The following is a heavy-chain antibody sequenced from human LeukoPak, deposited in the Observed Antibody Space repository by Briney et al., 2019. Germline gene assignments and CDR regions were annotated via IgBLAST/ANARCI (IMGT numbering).Heavy chain of an antibody. D-gene: IGHD6-13*01. CDR1: GDSVSSNSAA. Sequence: SQTLSLTCAISGDSVSSNSAAWNWLRQSPSRGLEWLGRTYYRSKWYNDYAVSVKSRITINPDTSKNQFSLQLNSVTPEDTAVYYCARGTSSWYDYYYYYMDVWGKGTTVTVSS. CDR2: TYYRSKWYN. CDR3: ARGTSSWYDYYYYYMDV. V-gene: IGHV6-1*01. J-gene: IGHJ6*03.